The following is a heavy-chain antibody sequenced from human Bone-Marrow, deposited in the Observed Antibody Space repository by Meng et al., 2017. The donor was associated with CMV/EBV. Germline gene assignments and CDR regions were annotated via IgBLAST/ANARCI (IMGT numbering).Heavy chain of an antibody. J-gene: IGHJ3*02. V-gene: IGHV5-51*01. Sequence: GESLKIYCKGSGYSFTSYWIGWVRQMPGKGLEWMGIIYPGDSDTRYSPSFQGQVTISADKSISTAYLQWSSLKASDTAMYYCASQTYYYDSSGYSGDDFDIWGQGTMVTVSS. CDR3: ASQTYYYDSSGYSGDDFDI. CDR1: GYSFTSYW. D-gene: IGHD3-22*01. CDR2: IYPGDSDT.